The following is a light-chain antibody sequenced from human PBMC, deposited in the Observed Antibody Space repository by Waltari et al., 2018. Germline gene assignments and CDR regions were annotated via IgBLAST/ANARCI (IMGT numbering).Light chain of an antibody. CDR1: QAIGHNF. CDR3: EQYDGLVLT. V-gene: IGKV3-20*01. Sequence: IELTQSPATLSFSPGERTTHPCRAGQAIGHNFLGWYQQKPGQAPRLLIHGASRRATGVPDRFSGSGSGTDFALTISRLEVEDFAVYYCEQYDGLVLTFGGGTKVEIK. J-gene: IGKJ4*02. CDR2: GAS.